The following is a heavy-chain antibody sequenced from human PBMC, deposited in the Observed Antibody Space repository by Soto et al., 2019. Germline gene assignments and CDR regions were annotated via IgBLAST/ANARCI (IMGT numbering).Heavy chain of an antibody. CDR1: GGTFSSYA. J-gene: IGHJ6*02. D-gene: IGHD4-4*01. CDR2: IIPIFGTA. V-gene: IGHV1-69*13. CDR3: ARGTTLRPYYYYYGMDV. Sequence: SVKVSCKASGGTFSSYAISWVRQAPGQGLEWMGGIIPIFGTANYAQKFQGRVTITADESTSTAYMELSSLRSEDTAVYYCARGTTLRPYYYYYGMDVWGQGTTVTVSS.